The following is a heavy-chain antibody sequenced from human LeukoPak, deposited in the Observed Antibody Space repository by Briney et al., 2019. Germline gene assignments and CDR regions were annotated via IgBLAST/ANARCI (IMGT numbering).Heavy chain of an antibody. CDR2: IWYDGSNE. J-gene: IGHJ4*02. CDR1: GFTFSNFG. Sequence: GGSLRLSCAASGFTFSNFGMHWVRQAPGKGLELVAIIWYDGSNEYYADSVKGRFTISRDNSKNTLYLQMNSLRAEDTAVYYCASNRYGDYDYWGQGTLVIVSS. CDR3: ASNRYGDYDY. V-gene: IGHV3-33*03. D-gene: IGHD4-17*01.